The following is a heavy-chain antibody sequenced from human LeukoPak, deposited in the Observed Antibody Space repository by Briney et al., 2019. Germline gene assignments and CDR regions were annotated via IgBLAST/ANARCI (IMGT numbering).Heavy chain of an antibody. CDR2: ISGSGDRT. D-gene: IGHD6-19*01. J-gene: IGHJ4*02. CDR3: AKDRIPVAGRQDIWDY. Sequence: GGSLRPSCAGAGFTFSNYAMTWVRQAPGKGLGWVSGISGSGDRTYYADSVKGRFTISRDNSKNTLYLQMNSLTDDDSAVYYCAKDRIPVAGRQDIWDYWGQGTLVTVSS. V-gene: IGHV3-23*01. CDR1: GFTFSNYA.